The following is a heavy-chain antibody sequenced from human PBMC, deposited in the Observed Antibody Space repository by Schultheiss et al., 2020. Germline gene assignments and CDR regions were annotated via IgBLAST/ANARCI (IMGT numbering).Heavy chain of an antibody. CDR1: GFTFDDYA. CDR3: ARAVMDVVAATHFDY. V-gene: IGHV3-9*01. J-gene: IGHJ4*02. CDR2: ISWNSGSI. Sequence: GGSLRLSCAASGFTFDDYAMHWVRQAPGKGLEWVSGISWNSGSIGYADSVKGRFTISRDNAKNTLYLQMNSLRAEDTAVYYCARAVMDVVAATHFDYWGQGTLVTVSA. D-gene: IGHD5-12*01.